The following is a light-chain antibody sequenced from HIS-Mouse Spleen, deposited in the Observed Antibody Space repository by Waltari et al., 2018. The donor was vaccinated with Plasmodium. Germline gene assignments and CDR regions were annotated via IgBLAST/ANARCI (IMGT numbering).Light chain of an antibody. Sequence: SYELTQPPSVSVSPGQTASITCSGDKLGDKYACWYQKKPGQSPGLFIYQDSKRPSGIPERFSGSNSGNTATLTISGTQAMDEADYYCQAWDSSTAVFGGGTKLTVL. CDR2: QDS. V-gene: IGLV3-1*01. J-gene: IGLJ3*02. CDR3: QAWDSSTAV. CDR1: KLGDKY.